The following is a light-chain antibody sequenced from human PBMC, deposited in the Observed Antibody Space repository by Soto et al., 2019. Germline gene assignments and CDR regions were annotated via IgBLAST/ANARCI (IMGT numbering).Light chain of an antibody. CDR1: SGDVGGYDS. J-gene: IGLJ1*01. CDR3: RSYSTTNTRD. Sequence: QSALTQPRSVSGSPGQSVAISCTGSSGDVGGYDSVSWYQHHPGKAPKVLIYEVRNRPSGVSNRFSGSKSGNTASLTISGLQAEDEADYYCRSYSTTNTRDFGPGDKVTVL. CDR2: EVR. V-gene: IGLV2-14*01.